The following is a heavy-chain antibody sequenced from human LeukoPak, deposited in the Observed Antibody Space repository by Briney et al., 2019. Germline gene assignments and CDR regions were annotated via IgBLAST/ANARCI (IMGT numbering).Heavy chain of an antibody. J-gene: IGHJ3*02. V-gene: IGHV4-59*01. Sequence: SETLSLTCTVSGGSISSYYWSWIRQPPGKGLEWIGFIFYSGTTNYNPSLKSRVTISVDTSKNQFSLKLSSVTAADTAVYYCARVTQQQLTDAFNIWGQGTMVTVSS. CDR1: GGSISSYY. D-gene: IGHD6-13*01. CDR3: ARVTQQQLTDAFNI. CDR2: IFYSGTT.